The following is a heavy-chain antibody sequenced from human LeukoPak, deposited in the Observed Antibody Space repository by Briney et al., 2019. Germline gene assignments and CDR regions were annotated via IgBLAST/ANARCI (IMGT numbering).Heavy chain of an antibody. Sequence: ASVKVSCKASGYTFTSYDINWVRQATGQGLEWMGWMNPNSGNTGYAQKFQGRVTMTRNTSISTAYMELSSLTSEDTAVYYCATLSMVRGVMTFDYWGQGTLVTVSS. CDR2: MNPNSGNT. CDR1: GYTFTSYD. J-gene: IGHJ4*02. CDR3: ATLSMVRGVMTFDY. V-gene: IGHV1-8*01. D-gene: IGHD3-10*01.